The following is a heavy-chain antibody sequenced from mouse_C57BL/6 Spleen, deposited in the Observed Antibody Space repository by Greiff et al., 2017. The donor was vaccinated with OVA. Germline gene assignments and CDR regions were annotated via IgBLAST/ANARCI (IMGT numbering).Heavy chain of an antibody. V-gene: IGHV14-2*01. J-gene: IGHJ4*01. D-gene: IGHD1-1*01. Sequence: EVKLVESGAELVKPGASVKLSCTASGFNIKDYYMHWVKQRTEQGLEWIGRIDPEDGETKYAPKFQGKATITADTSSNTAYLQLSSLTSEDTAVYYCARVVATGYYAMDYWGQGTSVTVSS. CDR2: IDPEDGET. CDR3: ARVVATGYYAMDY. CDR1: GFNIKDYY.